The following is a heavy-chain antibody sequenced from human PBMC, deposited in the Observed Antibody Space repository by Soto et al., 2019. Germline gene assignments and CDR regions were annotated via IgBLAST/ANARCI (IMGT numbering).Heavy chain of an antibody. CDR3: GKERRGSGWSVCNF. J-gene: IGHJ4*02. V-gene: IGHV3-23*01. D-gene: IGHD6-19*01. CDR1: GFTFRDYA. Sequence: AQLLESGGDLVQPGGSLRLSCAASGFTFRDYAMNWVRRAPGKGLEWVADISGNGNSARHADSVKGRFTISRDNSQNTLYLHMNSLRVDDTAIYYCGKERRGSGWSVCNFWGQGTLVTVSS. CDR2: ISGNGNSA.